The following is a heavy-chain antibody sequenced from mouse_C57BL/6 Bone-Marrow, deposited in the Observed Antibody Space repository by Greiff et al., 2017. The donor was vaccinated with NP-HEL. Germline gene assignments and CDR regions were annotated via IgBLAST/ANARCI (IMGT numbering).Heavy chain of an antibody. Sequence: EVHLVESGGGLVQPGESLKLSCESNEYEFPSHDMSWVRKTPEKRLELVAAINSDGGSTYYPDTMERRFIISRDNTKKTLYLQMSSLRSEDTALYYCARIYYYGSSYDWYFDVWGTGTTVTVSS. D-gene: IGHD1-1*01. CDR3: ARIYYYGSSYDWYFDV. CDR1: EYEFPSHD. CDR2: INSDGGST. V-gene: IGHV5-2*01. J-gene: IGHJ1*03.